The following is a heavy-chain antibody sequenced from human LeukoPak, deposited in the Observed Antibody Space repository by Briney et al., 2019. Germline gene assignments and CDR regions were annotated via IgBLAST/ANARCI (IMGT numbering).Heavy chain of an antibody. D-gene: IGHD5-18*01. CDR1: GYTFTSHG. Sequence: ASVKVSCKASGYTFTSHGISWVRQAPGQGLEWMGWISTYNGNTNYAQKLQGRVTMTTDTSTSTAYMELRSLRSDDTAVYYCARDGEDTAMENFDYWGQGTLVTVSS. CDR2: ISTYNGNT. CDR3: ARDGEDTAMENFDY. J-gene: IGHJ4*02. V-gene: IGHV1-18*01.